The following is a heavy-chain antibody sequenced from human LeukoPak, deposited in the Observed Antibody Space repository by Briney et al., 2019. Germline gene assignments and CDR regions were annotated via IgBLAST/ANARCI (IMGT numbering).Heavy chain of an antibody. J-gene: IGHJ4*02. CDR2: IIPIFGTA. CDR1: GGTFSSYA. D-gene: IGHD5-18*01. CDR3: ARVRYTYGYTLDY. V-gene: IGHV1-69*06. Sequence: ASVKVSCKASGGTFSSYAISWVRQAPGQGLEWMGGIIPIFGTANYAQKFQGRVTITADKSTSTAYMELSSLRSDDTAVYYCARVRYTYGYTLDYWGQGTQVTVSS.